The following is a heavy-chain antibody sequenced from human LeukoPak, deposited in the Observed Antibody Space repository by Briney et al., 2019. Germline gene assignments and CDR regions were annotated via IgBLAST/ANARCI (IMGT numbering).Heavy chain of an antibody. CDR2: ISGSGGST. CDR3: AKDPNGDYIGTFDI. J-gene: IGHJ3*02. Sequence: GGSLRLSCAASGFTFSSYAMSWVRQAPGKGLEWVSSISGSGGSTQYAASVQGRFTISRDNSKNTLYLQMNSLRAEDTAVYYCAKDPNGDYIGTFDIWGQGTMVTVSS. CDR1: GFTFSSYA. D-gene: IGHD4-17*01. V-gene: IGHV3-23*01.